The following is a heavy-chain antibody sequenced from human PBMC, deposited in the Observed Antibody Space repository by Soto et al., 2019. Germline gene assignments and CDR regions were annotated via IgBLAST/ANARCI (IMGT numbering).Heavy chain of an antibody. CDR2: ISPYNGNT. CDR3: ARDQTKWLTEAFDI. J-gene: IGHJ3*02. V-gene: IGHV1-18*01. Sequence: HVQLVQSGAEVKKPGASLKVSCKASGYTFISYGVSWVRHAPGQGLEWLGWISPYNGNTNYAQKFQGRITMTTDTSTSTVYMDLRSLRTDDTAVYYCARDQTKWLTEAFDIWGQGTMVVVSS. D-gene: IGHD5-12*01. CDR1: GYTFISYG.